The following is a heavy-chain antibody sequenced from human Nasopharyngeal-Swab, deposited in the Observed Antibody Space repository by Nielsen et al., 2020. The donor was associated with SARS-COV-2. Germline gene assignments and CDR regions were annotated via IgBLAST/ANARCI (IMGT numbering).Heavy chain of an antibody. CDR1: GYAFTSYG. Sequence: ASVKVSCRASGYAFTSYGISWVRQAPGQGLEWMGWISAYNGNTNYAQKLQGRATMTTDTSTSTAYMELRSLRSDDTAVYYCARLYCGGDCSYYYYYGMDVWGQGTTVTVSS. CDR2: ISAYNGNT. D-gene: IGHD2-21*02. V-gene: IGHV1-18*01. J-gene: IGHJ6*02. CDR3: ARLYCGGDCSYYYYYGMDV.